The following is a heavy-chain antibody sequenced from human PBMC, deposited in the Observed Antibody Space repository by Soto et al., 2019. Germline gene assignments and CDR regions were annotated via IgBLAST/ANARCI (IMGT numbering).Heavy chain of an antibody. CDR1: GGSISSGGYY. J-gene: IGHJ5*02. Sequence: QVQLQESGPGLVKPSQTVSLTCTVSGGSISSGGYYWSWIRQHPGKGLEWIGYIYYSGSTYDKPSLKSRVTIPVDTSKNQFSLKLSSVTAAHTAVYYCALSITMVRGVIGWFDPWGQGTLVTVSS. V-gene: IGHV4-31*03. CDR3: ALSITMVRGVIGWFDP. D-gene: IGHD3-10*01. CDR2: IYYSGST.